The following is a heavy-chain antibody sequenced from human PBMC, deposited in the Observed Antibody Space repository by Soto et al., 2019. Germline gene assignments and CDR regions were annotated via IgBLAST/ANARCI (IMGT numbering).Heavy chain of an antibody. CDR1: GFTFSSYA. Sequence: GGSLRLSCAASGFTFSSYAMHWVRQAPGKGLEWVAVISYDGSNKYYADSVKGRFTISRDNCKNTLYLQMNSLRAEDTAVYYCGRDPYSGARYYLDFWGQGTQVTVSS. V-gene: IGHV3-30-3*01. J-gene: IGHJ4*02. CDR3: GRDPYSGARYYLDF. CDR2: ISYDGSNK. D-gene: IGHD1-26*01.